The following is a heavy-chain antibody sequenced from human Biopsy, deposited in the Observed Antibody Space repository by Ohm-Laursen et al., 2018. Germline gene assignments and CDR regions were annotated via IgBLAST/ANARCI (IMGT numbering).Heavy chain of an antibody. Sequence: SVKVSCKAPGGTFSNYGVNWVRQAPGQGLEWLGGNIPILGTGNYAQKFQDRVTVAADTSTSTATMELRSLRSDDTAVYYCTTKLTGYFHHWGQGTLVIVSS. CDR3: TTKLTGYFHH. CDR1: GGTFSNYG. V-gene: IGHV1-69*06. D-gene: IGHD3-9*01. CDR2: NIPILGTG. J-gene: IGHJ1*01.